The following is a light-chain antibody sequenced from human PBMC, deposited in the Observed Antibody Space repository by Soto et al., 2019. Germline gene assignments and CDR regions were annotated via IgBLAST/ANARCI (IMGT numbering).Light chain of an antibody. V-gene: IGKV1-5*03. CDR3: QHYNSYSEA. CDR1: QTISSW. Sequence: DIQMTQSPSTLSGSVGDRVTITCRASQTISSWLAWYQQKPGKAPKLLIYKASTLKSGVPSRFSGSGSGTEFTLTISSLQPDDCATYYFQHYNSYSEAFGQGTKVELK. J-gene: IGKJ1*01. CDR2: KAS.